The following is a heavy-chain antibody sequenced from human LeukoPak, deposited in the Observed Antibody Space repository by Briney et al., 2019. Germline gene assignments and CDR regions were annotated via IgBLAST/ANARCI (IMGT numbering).Heavy chain of an antibody. D-gene: IGHD6-19*01. CDR2: IYDTGRT. J-gene: IGHJ4*02. V-gene: IGHV4-59*01. CDR3: AREMGSGSEFDF. Sequence: SETLSLTCSVSVDSMFGYYWSWLRQPPGGGLEWIGYIYDTGRTNYSPSLMSRVTISLDTYNKQFSLRLTSVTAADTAVYYCAREMGSGSEFDFWGQGTLVTVSS. CDR1: VDSMFGYY.